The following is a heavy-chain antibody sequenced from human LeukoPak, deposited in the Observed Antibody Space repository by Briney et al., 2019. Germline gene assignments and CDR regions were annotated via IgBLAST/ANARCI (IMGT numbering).Heavy chain of an antibody. D-gene: IGHD3-22*01. Sequence: SETLSLTCTVSGGSISSYYWSWIRQPPGKGLEWIGYISNSGSTNNNPSLKSRLTMSIDTSKNQFSLGLNSVTAADTAVYYCARAGSGYSFDNWGQGKLVTVSS. J-gene: IGHJ4*02. V-gene: IGHV4-59*01. CDR1: GGSISSYY. CDR2: ISNSGST. CDR3: ARAGSGYSFDN.